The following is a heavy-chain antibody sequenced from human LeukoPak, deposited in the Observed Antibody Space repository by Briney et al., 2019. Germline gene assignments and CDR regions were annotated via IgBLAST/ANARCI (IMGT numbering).Heavy chain of an antibody. CDR3: ARDGILWLRGNYFYY. CDR2: ISYDGSNK. J-gene: IGHJ4*02. CDR1: GFTFSSYA. V-gene: IGHV3-30*04. D-gene: IGHD5-18*01. Sequence: GGSLRLSCAASGFTFSSYAMHWVRQAPGKGLEWVAVISYDGSNKYYADSVKGRFTISRDNSKNTLYLQMNSLRAEDTAVYYCARDGILWLRGNYFYYWGQGTLVTVSS.